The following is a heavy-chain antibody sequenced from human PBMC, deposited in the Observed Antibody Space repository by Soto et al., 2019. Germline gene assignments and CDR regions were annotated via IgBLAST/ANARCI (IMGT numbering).Heavy chain of an antibody. V-gene: IGHV4-39*07. CDR1: GGSISSSSYY. CDR2: IYYSGST. CDR3: AREFVVVPAAMGLDY. D-gene: IGHD2-2*01. Sequence: SETLSLTCTVSGGSISSSSYYWGWIRQPPGKGLEWIGSIYYSGSTYYNPSLKSRVTISVDTSKNQFSLKLSSVTAADTAVYYCAREFVVVPAAMGLDYWGQGTLVTVSS. J-gene: IGHJ4*02.